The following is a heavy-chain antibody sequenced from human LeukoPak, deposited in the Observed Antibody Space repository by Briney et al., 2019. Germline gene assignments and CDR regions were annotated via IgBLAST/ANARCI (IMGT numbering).Heavy chain of an antibody. J-gene: IGHJ4*02. Sequence: GGSLRLSCAASGFTFSRFGMNWVRQAPGKGLEWISYISSSSSAIYYADSVKGRFTISRDNAKNSLYLQMSSLRDEDTAVYYCAQRGGTDHWGQGTLVTVSS. D-gene: IGHD2-15*01. CDR1: GFTFSRFG. CDR2: ISSSSSAI. V-gene: IGHV3-48*02. CDR3: AQRGGTDH.